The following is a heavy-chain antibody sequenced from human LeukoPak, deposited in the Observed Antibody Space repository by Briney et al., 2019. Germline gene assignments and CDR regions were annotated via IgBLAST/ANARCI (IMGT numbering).Heavy chain of an antibody. CDR1: GFAFSTFA. V-gene: IGHV3-30*04. J-gene: IGHJ5*02. Sequence: GGSLRLSCAASGFAFSTFAMHWVRQAPGKGLEWVAVISYDGNTKYYADSVKGRFTISRDNSKNTLYLQMNSLRAEDTAVYYCAREFVDTAMVTNWFDPWGQGTLVTVSS. CDR2: ISYDGNTK. CDR3: AREFVDTAMVTNWFDP. D-gene: IGHD5-18*01.